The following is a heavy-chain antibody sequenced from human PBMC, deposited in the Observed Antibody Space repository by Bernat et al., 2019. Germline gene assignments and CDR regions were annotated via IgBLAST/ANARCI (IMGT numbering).Heavy chain of an antibody. D-gene: IGHD6-13*01. Sequence: EVQLVESGGGLVQPGGSLRLSCAASGLTFSSFWLHWVRQAPGKGLVWVSRVNGDGSSTRYADSVKGRFTISRDNSRNTLSLQMNSLRAEDTALYYCAKCGYSLGVRDAFDLWGQGTMVTVSS. J-gene: IGHJ3*01. CDR3: AKCGYSLGVRDAFDL. V-gene: IGHV3-74*01. CDR1: GLTFSSFW. CDR2: VNGDGSST.